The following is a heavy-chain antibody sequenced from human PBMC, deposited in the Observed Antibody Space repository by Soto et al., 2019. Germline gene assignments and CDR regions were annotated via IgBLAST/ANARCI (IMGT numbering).Heavy chain of an antibody. D-gene: IGHD3-16*01. CDR1: GYTFTSYG. J-gene: IGHJ6*02. V-gene: IGHV1-18*01. CDR2: INGYNGNA. CDR3: ARMGDVPYYYYGMDV. Sequence: QVQLVPSGAEVKKRGASVTVSCRASGYTFTSYGVSWVRQAPGQGLDWLGWINGYNGNAKYAENLQGRVTMTTDTSTSTAYMKLRSLRSDDTAVYYCARMGDVPYYYYGMDVWGQGTTVTVSS.